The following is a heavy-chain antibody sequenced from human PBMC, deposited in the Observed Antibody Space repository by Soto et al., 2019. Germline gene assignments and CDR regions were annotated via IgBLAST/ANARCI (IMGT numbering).Heavy chain of an antibody. Sequence: QVQLVQSGAEVKKPGASMKVSCKTSGYAYSSYDINWVRQATGQGLEWMGWMNPNSGNTGYPQNFRDRVTMTSNTSISTAYMELSSLRSEDTAVYYCARGGGARGLDYWGQGTLVTVSS. CDR2: MNPNSGNT. J-gene: IGHJ4*02. D-gene: IGHD3-16*01. CDR1: GYAYSSYD. CDR3: ARGGGARGLDY. V-gene: IGHV1-8*01.